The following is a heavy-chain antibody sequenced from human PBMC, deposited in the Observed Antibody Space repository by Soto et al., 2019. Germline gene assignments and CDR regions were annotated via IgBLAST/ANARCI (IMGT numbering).Heavy chain of an antibody. CDR2: IHYSGNT. Sequence: QLQLQESGPGLVKPSQTLSLTCTVSGDSIGTGGYYWDWIRQHPGKGPEWIGYIHYSGNTYYNPSLKSRLTISLDTSKNQFSLHLSSVTAADTAVYYCATNHDDISGRTPLLFDSWGQGTLVTVSS. CDR1: GDSIGTGGYY. CDR3: ATNHDDISGRTPLLFDS. D-gene: IGHD3-22*01. V-gene: IGHV4-31*03. J-gene: IGHJ4*02.